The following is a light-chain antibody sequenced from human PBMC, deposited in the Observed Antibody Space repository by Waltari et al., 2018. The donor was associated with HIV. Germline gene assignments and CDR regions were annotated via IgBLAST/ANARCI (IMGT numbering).Light chain of an antibody. CDR2: EVS. CDR3: SSYAGSNNWV. CDR1: SSDVGGYNF. V-gene: IGLV2-8*01. J-gene: IGLJ3*02. Sequence: QSALTQPPSASGSPGQSVPISCTGTSSDVGGYNFVSWYQQPPGKAPKRMIYEVSTRPSGVPDRVSGSKSGNTASLTVSGLQAEDEADYYCSSYAGSNNWVFGGGTKLTVL.